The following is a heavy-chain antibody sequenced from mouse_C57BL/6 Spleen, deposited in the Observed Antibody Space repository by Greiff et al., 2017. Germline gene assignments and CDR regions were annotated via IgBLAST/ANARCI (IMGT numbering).Heavy chain of an antibody. D-gene: IGHD1-1*01. CDR2: IDPETGGT. CDR1: GYTFTDYE. CDR3: TREENYYGSSPYYAMDY. Sequence: QVQLQQSGAELVRPGASVTLSCKASGYTFTDYEMHWVKQTPVHGLEWIGAIDPETGGTAYNQKFKGKAILTADKSSSTAYMELRSLTSEDSAVYYCTREENYYGSSPYYAMDYWSQVTSVTVSS. J-gene: IGHJ4*01. V-gene: IGHV1-15*01.